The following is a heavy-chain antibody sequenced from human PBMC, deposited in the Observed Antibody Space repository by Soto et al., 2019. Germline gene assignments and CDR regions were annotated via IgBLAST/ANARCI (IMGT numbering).Heavy chain of an antibody. CDR1: GGSTSSGGYS. CDR2: IYHSGST. D-gene: IGHD1-1*01. V-gene: IGHV4-30-2*01. CDR3: TTASRDDSKDY. Sequence: SETLSLTCAVSGGSTSSGGYSCSWIRQPPGKGLEWIGYIYHSGSTYYNPSLKSRVTISVDRSKNQFSLKLSSVTAADTAVYYCTTASRDDSKDYWGPGTLVTVSS. J-gene: IGHJ4*02.